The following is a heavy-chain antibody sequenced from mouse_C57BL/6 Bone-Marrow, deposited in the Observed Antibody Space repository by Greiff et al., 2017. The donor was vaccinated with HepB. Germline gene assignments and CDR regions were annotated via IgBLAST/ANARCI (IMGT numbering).Heavy chain of an antibody. J-gene: IGHJ1*03. Sequence: QVQLQQPGTELVKPGASVKLSCKASGYTFTSYWMHWVKQRPGQGLEWIGNINPSNGGTKYNEKFKSKATLTVDKSSSTAYMQLSSLTSEDSAVYYCARSRKYGSSWYFDVWGTGTTVTVSS. CDR1: GYTFTSYW. CDR2: INPSNGGT. CDR3: ARSRKYGSSWYFDV. D-gene: IGHD1-1*01. V-gene: IGHV1-53*01.